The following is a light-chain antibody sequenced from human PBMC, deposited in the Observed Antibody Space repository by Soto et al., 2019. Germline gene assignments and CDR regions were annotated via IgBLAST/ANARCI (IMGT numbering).Light chain of an antibody. V-gene: IGKV2-28*01. CDR2: LGS. Sequence: DSVMTQSPLSLSVTPGEPASISCRSSQSLLHTNGYNYLDWYLQRPGQSPQLLIYLGSHRASGVPDRLSGSGSDTDFTLKISRVEAEDVGVYYCMQALQIRVEFGQGTKVQI. J-gene: IGKJ1*01. CDR1: QSLLHTNGYNY. CDR3: MQALQIRVE.